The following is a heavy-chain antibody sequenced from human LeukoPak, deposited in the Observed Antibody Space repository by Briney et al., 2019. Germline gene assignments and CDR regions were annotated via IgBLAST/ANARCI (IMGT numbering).Heavy chain of an antibody. J-gene: IGHJ5*02. CDR3: ARAYAYYYDSSGYYTPTGGWFDP. CDR2: IYYSGST. Sequence: SETLSLTCTVSGGSISSYYWSWIRQPPGKGLEWIGYIYYSGSTNYNPSLKSRVTISVDTSKNQFSLKLSSVTAADTAVYYCARAYAYYYDSSGYYTPTGGWFDPWGQGTLVTVSS. D-gene: IGHD3-22*01. CDR1: GGSISSYY. V-gene: IGHV4-59*12.